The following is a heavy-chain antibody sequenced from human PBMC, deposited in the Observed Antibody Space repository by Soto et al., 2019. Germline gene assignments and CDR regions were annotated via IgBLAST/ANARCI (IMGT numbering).Heavy chain of an antibody. CDR2: INHSGST. V-gene: IGHV4-34*01. CDR3: ARVRGNSYRY. D-gene: IGHD2-21*02. J-gene: IGHJ4*02. CDR1: GGSFSGYY. Sequence: PSETLSLTCAVYGGSFSGYYWSWIRQPPGKGLEWIGEINHSGSTNYNPSLKSRVTISVDTSKNQFSLKLSSVTAADTAVYYCARVRGNSYRYWGQGTLVTVSS.